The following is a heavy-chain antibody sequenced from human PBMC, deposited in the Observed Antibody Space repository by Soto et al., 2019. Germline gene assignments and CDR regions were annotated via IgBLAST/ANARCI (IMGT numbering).Heavy chain of an antibody. D-gene: IGHD2-8*01. V-gene: IGHV3-11*06. CDR1: GFLFTDYY. J-gene: IGHJ4*02. CDR2: IDGSSDYA. Sequence: VGSLRLSCTASGFLFTDYYMSWIRQPPGKGLEWLAYIDGSSDYANSADSVKGRFTISRDNAKNSVFLQMNNLRADDTAVYYCARDLRFSSTNYFDFWGRGTLVTVSS. CDR3: ARDLRFSSTNYFDF.